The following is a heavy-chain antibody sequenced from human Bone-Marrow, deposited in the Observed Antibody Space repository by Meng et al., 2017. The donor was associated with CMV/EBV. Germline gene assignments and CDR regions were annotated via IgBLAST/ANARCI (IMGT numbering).Heavy chain of an antibody. CDR3: ATQPYCGDECYFDF. V-gene: IGHV3-33*01. Sequence: GESLKISCRASGFTFGSHGMHWVRLAPGKGLEWLATIWYDGSTKYYGDSVRGRFTISRDNSKNILYLQMNGLRVEDTAVYYCATQPYCGDECYFDFWGQGTLVTVSS. D-gene: IGHD2-21*01. CDR1: GFTFGSHG. CDR2: IWYDGSTK. J-gene: IGHJ4*02.